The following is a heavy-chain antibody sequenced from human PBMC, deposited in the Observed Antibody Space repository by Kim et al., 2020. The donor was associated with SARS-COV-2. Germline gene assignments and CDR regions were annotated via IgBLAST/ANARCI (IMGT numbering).Heavy chain of an antibody. CDR2: IKQDGSEK. J-gene: IGHJ4*02. Sequence: GGSLRLSCVASGFTFSSYWMNWVRQASGKGLEWVADIKQDGSEKYYVDSVKGRFTISRDNAKNSLYLQMNSLRAEDSAVYYCRAAAGNDDYWGQGTLVTVSS. CDR3: RAAAGNDDY. V-gene: IGHV3-7*03. D-gene: IGHD6-13*01. CDR1: GFTFSSYW.